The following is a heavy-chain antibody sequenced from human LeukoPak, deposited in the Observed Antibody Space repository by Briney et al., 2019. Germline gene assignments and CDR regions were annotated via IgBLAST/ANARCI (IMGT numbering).Heavy chain of an antibody. J-gene: IGHJ4*02. CDR2: ISSGGSTT. Sequence: GGSLRLSCAASGFSFSDYYISWIRQAPGKGLEWVSYISSGGSTTYYADSVKGRFTISRDNAQKSVYLQMNSLRVEDTAVYYCAKFRYGSGSYYSYFDYWGQGTLVTVSS. D-gene: IGHD3-10*01. CDR1: GFSFSDYY. CDR3: AKFRYGSGSYYSYFDY. V-gene: IGHV3-11*01.